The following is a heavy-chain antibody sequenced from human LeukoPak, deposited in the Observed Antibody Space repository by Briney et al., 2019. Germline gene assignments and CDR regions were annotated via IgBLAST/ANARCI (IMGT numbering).Heavy chain of an antibody. CDR3: ARAEKVYYYYYMDV. J-gene: IGHJ6*03. CDR1: GGSISSYY. CDR2: IYTSGST. V-gene: IGHV4-4*07. Sequence: SETLSLTGTLSGGSISSYYWSWIRQPAGKGLEWIGRIYTSGSTNYNPSIKSRVTMSVDTSKNQFSLKLSSVTAADTAVYYCARAEKVYYYYYMDVWGKGTTVTVSS.